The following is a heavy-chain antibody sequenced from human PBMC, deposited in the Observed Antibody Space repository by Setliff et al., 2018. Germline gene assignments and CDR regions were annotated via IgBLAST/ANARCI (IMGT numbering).Heavy chain of an antibody. D-gene: IGHD3-10*01. Sequence: SETLSLTCAVSGYSISSGFSWVWIRQSPGKGLEWIGRILFSGDTYYNPSLNSRVTISADTSKNQFTLNLSSVTAADTAVYYCARDNRARHYMDVWGKGTTVTVSS. CDR3: ARDNRARHYMDV. CDR2: ILFSGDT. CDR1: GYSISSGFS. J-gene: IGHJ6*03. V-gene: IGHV4-38-2*02.